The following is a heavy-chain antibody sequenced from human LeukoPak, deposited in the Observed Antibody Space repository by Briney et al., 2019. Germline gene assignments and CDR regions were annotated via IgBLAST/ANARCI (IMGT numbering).Heavy chain of an antibody. V-gene: IGHV3-7*01. CDR1: GFTFSAYW. Sequence: GGSLRLSCAASGFTFSAYWMSWVRQAPGRGLEWVANINQDESEKNYVDSVTGRFTISRDNAQNSLYLQLNSLGAEDTAIYFCARERGYSNFDYWGQGTLVTVSS. J-gene: IGHJ4*02. CDR2: INQDESEK. CDR3: ARERGYSNFDY. D-gene: IGHD5-18*01.